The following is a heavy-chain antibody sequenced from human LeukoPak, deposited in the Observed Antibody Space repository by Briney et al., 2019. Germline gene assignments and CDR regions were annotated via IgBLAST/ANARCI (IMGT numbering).Heavy chain of an antibody. CDR3: AKGDTTWELPHDY. D-gene: IGHD1-26*01. CDR2: ISGSDGST. CDR1: GFTFSSYE. V-gene: IGHV3-23*01. J-gene: IGHJ4*02. Sequence: GGSLRLSCAASGFTFSSYEMNWVRQAPGKGLEWVSGISGSDGSTYYADAVKGRFTISRDNSKNTLYLQMNSLRAEDTAVYYCAKGDTTWELPHDYWGQGTLVTVSS.